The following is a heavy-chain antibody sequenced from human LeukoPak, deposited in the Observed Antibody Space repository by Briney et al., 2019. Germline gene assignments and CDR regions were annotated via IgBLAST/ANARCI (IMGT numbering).Heavy chain of an antibody. CDR2: MYYSGST. V-gene: IGHV4-59*12. CDR3: ARNRPSGFGEFYGMDV. Sequence: SETLSLTCTVSGGSISSYYWSWIRQPPGKGLEWIGYMYYSGSTNYNPSLKSRVTISVDTSKNQFSLKLSSVTAADTAVYYCARNRPSGFGEFYGMDVWGQGTTVTVSS. D-gene: IGHD3-10*01. J-gene: IGHJ6*02. CDR1: GGSISSYY.